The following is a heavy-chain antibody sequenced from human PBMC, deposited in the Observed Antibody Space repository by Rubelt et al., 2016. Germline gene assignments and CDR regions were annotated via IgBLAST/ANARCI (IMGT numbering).Heavy chain of an antibody. CDR3: ARGARRYSMDPRNAFDI. Sequence: QVQLVQSGAEVKKPGASVKVSCKASGYTFTSYGISWVRQAPGNGLEWMGWISAYNGNTNYARKHQGRVTRAQDEPRSAAYMVLRGLSSDDTAVDYWARGARRYSMDPRNAFDIWGQGTMVTVSS. CDR2: ISAYNGNT. D-gene: IGHD4-11*01. J-gene: IGHJ3*02. CDR1: GYTFTSYG. V-gene: IGHV1-18*01.